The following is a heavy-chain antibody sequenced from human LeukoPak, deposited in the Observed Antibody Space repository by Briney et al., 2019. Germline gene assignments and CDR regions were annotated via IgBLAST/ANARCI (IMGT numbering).Heavy chain of an antibody. CDR1: GYSISSGFY. J-gene: IGHJ4*02. Sequence: KPSETLSLTCAVSGYSISSGFYWGWIRQPPGKGLEWIGSIYHSGSTYYNPSLKSRVTISVDTSKNQFSLKLSSVTAADTAVYYCARADFWSGYSSTYWGQGTLVTVSS. CDR2: IYHSGST. V-gene: IGHV4-38-2*01. D-gene: IGHD3-3*01. CDR3: ARADFWSGYSSTY.